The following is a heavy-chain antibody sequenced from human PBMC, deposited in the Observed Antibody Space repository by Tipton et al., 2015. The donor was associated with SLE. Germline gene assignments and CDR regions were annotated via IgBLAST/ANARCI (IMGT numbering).Heavy chain of an antibody. Sequence: TLSLTCTVSGGSISESTYSWDWIRQAPGRGLEWIGSMYFSGNTYYNPFLRSRVTISVDTSKNQFSLKLSSVTAADTAVYYCARDPKYWGQGTLVIVSS. V-gene: IGHV4-39*07. J-gene: IGHJ4*02. CDR2: MYFSGNT. CDR1: GGSISESTYS. CDR3: ARDPKY.